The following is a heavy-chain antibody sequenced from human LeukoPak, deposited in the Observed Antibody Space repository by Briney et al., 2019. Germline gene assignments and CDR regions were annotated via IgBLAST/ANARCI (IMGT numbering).Heavy chain of an antibody. Sequence: GGSLRLSCAASGFTFSSYSMNWVRQAPGKGLEWVSSSSSSSSYIYYADSVKGRFTISRDNAKNSLYLQMNSLRAEDTAVYYCARGARLVVYAFDIWGQGTMVTASS. V-gene: IGHV3-21*01. CDR2: SSSSSSYI. D-gene: IGHD2-8*02. CDR3: ARGARLVVYAFDI. J-gene: IGHJ3*02. CDR1: GFTFSSYS.